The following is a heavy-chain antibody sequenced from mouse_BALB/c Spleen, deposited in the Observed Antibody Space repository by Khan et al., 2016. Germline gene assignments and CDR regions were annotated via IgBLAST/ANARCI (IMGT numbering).Heavy chain of an antibody. V-gene: IGHV1-52*01. J-gene: IGHJ2*01. Sequence: QVQLQQPGAELVRPGASVKLSCKASGHPFTSYWMNWFKQRPEQGLEWIGRIDPYDSETHYDQKFKDKAILTVDKSSSTAYMQLSSLTAEDSTVYYCARGSTVFDYWGQGTTLTVSS. CDR2: IDPYDSET. CDR1: GHPFTSYW. D-gene: IGHD1-1*01. CDR3: ARGSTVFDY.